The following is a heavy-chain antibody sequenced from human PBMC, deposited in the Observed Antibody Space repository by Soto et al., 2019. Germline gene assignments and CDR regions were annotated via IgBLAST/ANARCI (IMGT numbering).Heavy chain of an antibody. CDR2: IIPISRTA. Sequence: QVQLVQSGAEVKKPGSSVKVSCQSSGGTFTDSAVSWVRQAPGQGLEWVGGIIPISRTATYSQKFQGRISITAHVSRGTTYMELSSRTSDDTAVYYCATGGELVAPGLSDYFAMDVWGEGTTVTVSS. V-gene: IGHV1-69*01. CDR3: ATGGELVAPGLSDYFAMDV. D-gene: IGHD6-13*01. J-gene: IGHJ6*04. CDR1: GGTFTDSA.